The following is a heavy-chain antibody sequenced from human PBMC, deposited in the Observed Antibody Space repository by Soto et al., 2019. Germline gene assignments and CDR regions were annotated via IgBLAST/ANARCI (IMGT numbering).Heavy chain of an antibody. Sequence: QVQLVQSGAEVKKPGSSVKVSCKASGGTFSSYTISWVRQAPGQGLEWMGRIIPILGIANYAQKFQGRVTITADKSTSTAYMELSSLRSEDTAVYYCAREDCSSTSCWGAFDIWGQGTMVTVSS. D-gene: IGHD2-2*01. CDR2: IIPILGIA. J-gene: IGHJ3*02. V-gene: IGHV1-69*08. CDR3: AREDCSSTSCWGAFDI. CDR1: GGTFSSYT.